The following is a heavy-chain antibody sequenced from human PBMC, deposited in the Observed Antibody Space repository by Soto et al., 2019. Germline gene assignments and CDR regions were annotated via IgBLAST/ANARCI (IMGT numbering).Heavy chain of an antibody. J-gene: IGHJ6*02. CDR2: ISPYTGNT. Sequence: QVQLVQSGDEVKKPGASVKVSCKASGYIFVNYGIPWVRQAPGQGLEWMGWISPYTGNTHSASKVQGRLTMTTDTSTSTAYMDLGSLTSDDTAVDYCVIVDNYVTPTPQDVWGQGTTVTVSS. CDR3: VIVDNYVTPTPQDV. D-gene: IGHD3-16*01. CDR1: GYIFVNYG. V-gene: IGHV1-18*01.